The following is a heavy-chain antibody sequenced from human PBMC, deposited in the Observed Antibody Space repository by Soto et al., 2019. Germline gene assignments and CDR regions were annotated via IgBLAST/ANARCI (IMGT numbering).Heavy chain of an antibody. V-gene: IGHV3-30*18. CDR3: AKDRYSSSYYYGLDV. J-gene: IGHJ6*02. CDR1: GFTFSSYG. CDR2: IPYDGSNK. D-gene: IGHD6-6*01. Sequence: GGSLRLSCAASGFTFSSYGMHWVRQAPGKGLEWVAVIPYDGSNKNYADSVKGRCTISRDNSKNTLYLQMNSLRAEDTAVYYCAKDRYSSSYYYGLDVWGQGTTVTVSS.